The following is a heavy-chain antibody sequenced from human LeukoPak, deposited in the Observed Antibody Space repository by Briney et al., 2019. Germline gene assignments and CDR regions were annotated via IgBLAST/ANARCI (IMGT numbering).Heavy chain of an antibody. CDR2: IWYDGSNK. J-gene: IGHJ3*02. D-gene: IGHD6-19*01. CDR1: GFTFSNYG. V-gene: IGHV3-33*08. Sequence: QAGGSLRLSCAASGFTFSNYGMHWVRQAPGKGLGGGAVIWYDGSNKYYADSVKGRFTISRDNSKNTLYLQMNSLRAEDTAVYYCARGRRAVAGGDFDIWGQGTMVTVSS. CDR3: ARGRRAVAGGDFDI.